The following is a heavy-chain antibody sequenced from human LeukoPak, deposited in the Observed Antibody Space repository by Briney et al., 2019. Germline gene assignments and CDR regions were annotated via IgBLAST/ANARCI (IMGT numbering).Heavy chain of an antibody. V-gene: IGHV1-46*01. CDR3: ARDQEAFDY. CDR1: GYSVTSYY. J-gene: IGHJ4*02. Sequence: ASVKVSCKASGYSVTSYYIHWVRQAPGQGLEWMGMIYPSDGSTSYAQKFQGRVTVTRDTSTSTVHMELSGLRSEDTAVYYCARDQEAFDYWGLGTLVTVSS. CDR2: IYPSDGST.